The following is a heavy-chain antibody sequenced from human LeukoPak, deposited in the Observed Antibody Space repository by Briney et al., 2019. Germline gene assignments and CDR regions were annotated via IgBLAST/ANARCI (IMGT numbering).Heavy chain of an antibody. V-gene: IGHV3-66*04. D-gene: IGHD4-23*01. Sequence: PGGSLRLSCAASGFTVSSSYMSWVRQAPGKGLEWVSLINSGGSTYYADSVKGRFTISRDNSKNTMYLQMNSLRDEDTAVYYCARHDYGGNSGDYWGQGTLVTVSS. J-gene: IGHJ4*02. CDR3: ARHDYGGNSGDY. CDR1: GFTVSSSY. CDR2: INSGGST.